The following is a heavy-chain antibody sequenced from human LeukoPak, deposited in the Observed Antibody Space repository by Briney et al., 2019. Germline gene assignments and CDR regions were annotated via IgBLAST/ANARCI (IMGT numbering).Heavy chain of an antibody. V-gene: IGHV3-30*18. Sequence: GGSLRLSCAASGFTFSSYGMHWVRQAPGKGLEWVAVISYDGSNKYYADSVKGRFTISRDNSKNTLYLQMNSLRAEDTAVYYCAKDLSMVRGPLRLYYYYGMDVWGQGTTVAVSS. CDR2: ISYDGSNK. CDR3: AKDLSMVRGPLRLYYYYGMDV. D-gene: IGHD3-10*01. J-gene: IGHJ6*02. CDR1: GFTFSSYG.